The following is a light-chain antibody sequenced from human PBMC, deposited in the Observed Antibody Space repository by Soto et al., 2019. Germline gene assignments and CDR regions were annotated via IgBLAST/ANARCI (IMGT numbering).Light chain of an antibody. CDR2: EVT. Sequence: QSALTQPPSASGSPGQSVTISCTGTSSDVGGYNFVSWYRHFPGKAPKLIIYEVTKRPSGVTDRFSGSKSGNTASLTVSVLQTDDEAEYYCSSYGRSNNFVFGTGTKLTVL. V-gene: IGLV2-8*01. J-gene: IGLJ1*01. CDR1: SSDVGGYNF. CDR3: SSYGRSNNFV.